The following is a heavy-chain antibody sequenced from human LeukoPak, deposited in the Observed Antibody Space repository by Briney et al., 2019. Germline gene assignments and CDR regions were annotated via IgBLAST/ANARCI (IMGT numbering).Heavy chain of an antibody. Sequence: PGGSLRLSCAVSGFTFSSYFMSWVRQAPGKGLEWVSGISNNGGSTYYADSVKGRFTISRDSSKNTLYLQINSLSAEDTAVYYCAKDYIDIVVVPAAATLDPWGQGTLVTVSS. CDR3: AKDYIDIVVVPAAATLDP. J-gene: IGHJ5*02. D-gene: IGHD2-2*01. CDR1: GFTFSSYF. V-gene: IGHV3-23*01. CDR2: ISNNGGST.